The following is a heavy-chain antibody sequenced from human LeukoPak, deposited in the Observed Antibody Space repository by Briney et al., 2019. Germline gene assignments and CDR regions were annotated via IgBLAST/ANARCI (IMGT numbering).Heavy chain of an antibody. CDR1: GGSIRSYY. J-gene: IGHJ6*02. Sequence: PSETLSLTCTVSGGSIRSYYWSWIRHPPGKGLEWIGYMFYSGSTNYNPSLKSRVTISGDTSRNQFSLKVNSVTAADTAVYYCARLDHHYYGMDVWGQGTTVTVSS. V-gene: IGHV4-59*08. CDR2: MFYSGST. CDR3: ARLDHHYYGMDV.